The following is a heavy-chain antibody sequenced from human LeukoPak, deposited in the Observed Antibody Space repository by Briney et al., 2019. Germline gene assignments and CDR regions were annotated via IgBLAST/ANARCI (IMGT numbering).Heavy chain of an antibody. Sequence: ASVKVSCKASGYTFTSYDINWVRRATGQGLECMGWMNPNSGNTGYAQKFQGRVTMTRNTSISTAYMELSSLRSEDTALYYCARGRRSSGWYNDYWGQGTLVTVSS. CDR2: MNPNSGNT. CDR3: ARGRRSSGWYNDY. D-gene: IGHD6-19*01. CDR1: GYTFTSYD. J-gene: IGHJ4*02. V-gene: IGHV1-8*01.